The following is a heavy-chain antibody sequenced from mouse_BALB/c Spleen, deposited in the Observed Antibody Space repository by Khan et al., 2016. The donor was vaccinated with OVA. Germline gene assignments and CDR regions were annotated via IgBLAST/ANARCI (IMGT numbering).Heavy chain of an antibody. D-gene: IGHD2-14*01. CDR1: GDSITSGY. J-gene: IGHJ2*01. V-gene: IGHV3-8*02. CDR2: ISYSGST. Sequence: EVQLQESGPSLVKPSQTLSLTCSVTGDSITSGYWNWIRKFPGNKLEYMGYISYSGSTSYNPSLKSRISITRDTSKNQYYLQLKSATSEDTATYYCARWNYRYDGYFDYWGQGTTLTVSS. CDR3: ARWNYRYDGYFDY.